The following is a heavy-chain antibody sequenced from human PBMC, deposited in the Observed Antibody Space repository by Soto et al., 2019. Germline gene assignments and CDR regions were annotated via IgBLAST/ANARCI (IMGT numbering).Heavy chain of an antibody. J-gene: IGHJ6*02. CDR3: ARGRGWLRRYRMGV. CDR2: INHSGST. V-gene: IGHV4-34*01. Sequence: QVQLQQWGAGLLKPSETLSLTCAVYGGSFSGYYWSWIRQPPGKGLEWIGEINHSGSTNYNSSLKSRVTISVDTSKNQFSLELGSVTAAGMAVYYCARGRGWLRRYRMGVWGQGTTVTVSS. D-gene: IGHD5-12*01. CDR1: GGSFSGYY.